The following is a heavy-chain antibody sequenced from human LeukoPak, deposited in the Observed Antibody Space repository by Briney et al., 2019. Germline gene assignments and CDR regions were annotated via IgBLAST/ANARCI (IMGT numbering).Heavy chain of an antibody. J-gene: IGHJ5*02. Sequence: GGSLRLSCAASGFTFSSYAMSWVRQAPGKGLEWVSGISSSDGSTHYAESVKGRFTISRDNSKNTLYLQMNSLRAEDTAVYYCAESPVVVVATPDHWGQGTLVTVSS. CDR3: AESPVVVVATPDH. CDR2: ISSSDGST. D-gene: IGHD2-15*01. V-gene: IGHV3-23*01. CDR1: GFTFSSYA.